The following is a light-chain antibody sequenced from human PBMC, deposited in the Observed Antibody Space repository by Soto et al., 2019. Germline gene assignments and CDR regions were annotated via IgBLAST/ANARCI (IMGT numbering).Light chain of an antibody. V-gene: IGKV3-15*01. CDR2: DAS. Sequence: EMVMTQSPATLSVSPGERATLSCRASQSISSNLAWYQQKPGQAPRLLIYDASTRATGIPARFSGSGSGTEFTLTIASLQSEDFAVYYCQQYNYQGTFGQGTRVEIK. CDR3: QQYNYQGT. CDR1: QSISSN. J-gene: IGKJ1*01.